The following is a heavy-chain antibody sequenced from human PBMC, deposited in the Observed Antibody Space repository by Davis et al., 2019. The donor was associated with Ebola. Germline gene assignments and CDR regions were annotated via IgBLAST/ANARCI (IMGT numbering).Heavy chain of an antibody. CDR1: GYTFFNYG. CDR3: ARAQFPTTSDH. J-gene: IGHJ4*02. V-gene: IGHV1-18*01. D-gene: IGHD1-1*01. CDR2: INPHNGNT. Sequence: ASVKVSCKASGYTFFNYGITWVRQAPGQGLEWMGWINPHNGNTNYAQNVQGRVAMTTDTSTNTAYMEVGSLRSDDTAVYYCARAQFPTTSDHWGQGTLVTVSS.